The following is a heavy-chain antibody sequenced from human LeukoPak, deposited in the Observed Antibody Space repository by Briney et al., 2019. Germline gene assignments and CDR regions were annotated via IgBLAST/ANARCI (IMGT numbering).Heavy chain of an antibody. CDR1: GGSISSNSDY. J-gene: IGHJ6*03. D-gene: IGHD2-2*01. CDR2: IYYSGST. Sequence: PSETLSLTCTVSGGSISSNSDYWGWIRQPPGKGLEWIGTIYYSGSTYYNPSFKSRVIISVDTSKNQFSLKLSSVTAADTAVYYCARQNCTLTSCYDYYHYHMDVWGKGTAVTISS. CDR3: ARQNCTLTSCYDYYHYHMDV. V-gene: IGHV4-39*07.